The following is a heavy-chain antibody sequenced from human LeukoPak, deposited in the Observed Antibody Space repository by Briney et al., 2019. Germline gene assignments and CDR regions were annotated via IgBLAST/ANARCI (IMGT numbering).Heavy chain of an antibody. V-gene: IGHV1-69-2*01. Sequence: ASVKVSSEVSGYTFTDYYMHWVQQAPGKGLEWMGLVDPEDGETIYAEKFQGRVTITADTSTDTAYMELSSLRSEDTAVYYCASLGPYFDYWGQGTLVTVSS. CDR1: GYTFTDYY. D-gene: IGHD7-27*01. J-gene: IGHJ4*02. CDR3: ASLGPYFDY. CDR2: VDPEDGET.